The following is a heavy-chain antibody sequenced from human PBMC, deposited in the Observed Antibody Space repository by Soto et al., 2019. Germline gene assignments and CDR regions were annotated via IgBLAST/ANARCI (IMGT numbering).Heavy chain of an antibody. Sequence: GESLRLSCAASGFTFSSYGMHWVRQAPGKGLEWVAVIWYDGSNKYYADSVKGRFTISRDNSKNTLYLQMNSLRAEDTAVYYCAYTVTTDHDAFDIWGQGTMVTVSS. J-gene: IGHJ3*02. CDR2: IWYDGSNK. D-gene: IGHD4-17*01. V-gene: IGHV3-33*01. CDR3: AYTVTTDHDAFDI. CDR1: GFTFSSYG.